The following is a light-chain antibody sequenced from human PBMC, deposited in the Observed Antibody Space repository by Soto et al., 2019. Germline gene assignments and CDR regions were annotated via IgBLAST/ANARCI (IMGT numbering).Light chain of an antibody. J-gene: IGKJ1*01. CDR2: AAS. V-gene: IGKV1-39*01. Sequence: DIPMTQSASSLSASVGDRVTITCRASQSISSYLTWYQQKPGKDPQLLIYAASSLQSGVPSRFSGSGSGTDFPLTLSSLQPEEFATYYCHRSCSAPRTGGRGTKVEI. CDR3: HRSCSAPRT. CDR1: QSISSY.